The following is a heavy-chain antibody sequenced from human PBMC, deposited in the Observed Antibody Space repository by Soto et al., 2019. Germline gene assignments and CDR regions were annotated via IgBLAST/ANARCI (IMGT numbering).Heavy chain of an antibody. CDR3: TRDASRDSSARGWFDP. CDR2: ISSNSGYI. Sequence: GGSLRLSCAASGFTFRSFSMNWVRQAPGKGLEWVSTISSNSGYIYYTDALRGRFTISRDNAKNSLHLQMNSLRAEDTAVYYCTRDASRDSSARGWFDPWGPGTMVTVYS. V-gene: IGHV3-21*01. D-gene: IGHD6-13*01. J-gene: IGHJ5*02. CDR1: GFTFRSFS.